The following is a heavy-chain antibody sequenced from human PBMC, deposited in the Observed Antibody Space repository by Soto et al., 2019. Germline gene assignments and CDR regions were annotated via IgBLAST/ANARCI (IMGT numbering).Heavy chain of an antibody. V-gene: IGHV4-59*02. J-gene: IGHJ2*01. CDR3: ARVI. CDR1: GASVNNDY. Sequence: SETLSLTCTVSGASVNNDYWTWIRQSAGKGLECIGYISYSGTINYNPSFRSRVSMSLDTSKNQFYLRLSSVAAADTAFYYCARVIGGR. CDR2: ISYSGTI.